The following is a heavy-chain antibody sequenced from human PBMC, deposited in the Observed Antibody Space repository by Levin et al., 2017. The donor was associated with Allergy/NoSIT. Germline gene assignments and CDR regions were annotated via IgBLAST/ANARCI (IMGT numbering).Heavy chain of an antibody. J-gene: IGHJ4*02. D-gene: IGHD5-12*01. Sequence: GSLRLSCAVSGGSISSSNWWSWVRQPPGKGLEWIGEIYHSGSTNYNPSLKSRVTISVDKSKNQFSLKLSSVTAADTAVYYCAGNLVATTKNDYWGQGTLVTVSS. CDR2: IYHSGST. CDR1: GGSISSSNW. CDR3: AGNLVATTKNDY. V-gene: IGHV4-4*02.